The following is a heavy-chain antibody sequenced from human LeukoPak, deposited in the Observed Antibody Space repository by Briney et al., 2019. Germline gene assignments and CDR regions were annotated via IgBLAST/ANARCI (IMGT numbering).Heavy chain of an antibody. CDR1: GFTFDDYA. CDR2: ISWNSGTI. J-gene: IGHJ4*02. Sequence: GGSLRLSCAASGFTFDDYAMHWVRQAPGKGLEWVSGISWNSGTIGYADSVKGRFTISRDNAKNSLYLQMNSLRDDDTAVYYCARRAGAYSHPYDYWGQGTLVTVSS. D-gene: IGHD4/OR15-4a*01. CDR3: ARRAGAYSHPYDY. V-gene: IGHV3-9*01.